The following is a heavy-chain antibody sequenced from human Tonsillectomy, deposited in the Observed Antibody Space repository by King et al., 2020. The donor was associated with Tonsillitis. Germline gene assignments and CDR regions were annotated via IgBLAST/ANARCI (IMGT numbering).Heavy chain of an antibody. Sequence: VQLVESGGGLVQPGRSLRLSCAASGFTFDDYAMHWVRQGPGKGLEWVSSISWNSGIIDHADSVKGRFTISRDKAKNYLYLQMNSLRAEETALYYCVKSIDSSSWGVPQTAFDYWGQGTQVFVSS. CDR2: ISWNSGII. D-gene: IGHD6-6*01. CDR1: GFTFDDYA. V-gene: IGHV3-9*01. CDR3: VKSIDSSSWGVPQTAFDY. J-gene: IGHJ4*02.